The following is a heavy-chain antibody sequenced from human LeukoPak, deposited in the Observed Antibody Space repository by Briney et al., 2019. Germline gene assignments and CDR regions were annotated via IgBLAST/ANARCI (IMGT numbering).Heavy chain of an antibody. J-gene: IGHJ5*02. Sequence: PGGSLRLSCAASGFTFSSYAMSWVRQAPGKGLEWVSAISGSGGSTYYADSVKGRFTISRDNSKNTLYLQMNSLRAEDTDVYYCAKGPLSFGELLSWGQGTLVTVSS. CDR3: AKGPLSFGELLS. CDR1: GFTFSSYA. D-gene: IGHD3-10*01. CDR2: ISGSGGST. V-gene: IGHV3-23*01.